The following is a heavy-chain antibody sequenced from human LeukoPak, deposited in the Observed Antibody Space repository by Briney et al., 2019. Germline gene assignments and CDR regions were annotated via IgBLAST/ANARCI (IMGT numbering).Heavy chain of an antibody. CDR2: IYYSGST. J-gene: IGHJ5*02. Sequence: SETLSLTCAVSGGSISSGGYYWSWIRQPPGKGLEWIGYIYYSGSTNYNPSLKSRVTISVDTSKNQFSLKVSSVTAADTAVYYCARGEPYSSSSSWGQGTLVTVSS. CDR1: GGSISSGGYY. CDR3: ARGEPYSSSSS. D-gene: IGHD6-6*01. V-gene: IGHV4-61*08.